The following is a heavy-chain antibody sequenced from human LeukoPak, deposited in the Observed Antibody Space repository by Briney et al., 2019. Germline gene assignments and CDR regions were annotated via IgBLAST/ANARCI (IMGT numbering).Heavy chain of an antibody. J-gene: IGHJ6*03. CDR1: GGSISSYY. CDR2: IYYSGST. CDR3: ARGDGYNPPFYYYCYMDV. D-gene: IGHD5-24*01. Sequence: SETLSLTCTVSGGSISSYYWSWIRQPPGKGLEWIGYIYYSGSTNYNPPLKSRVTISVDTSKNQFSLKLSSVTAADTAVYYCARGDGYNPPFYYYCYMDVWGKGTTVTVSS. V-gene: IGHV4-59*08.